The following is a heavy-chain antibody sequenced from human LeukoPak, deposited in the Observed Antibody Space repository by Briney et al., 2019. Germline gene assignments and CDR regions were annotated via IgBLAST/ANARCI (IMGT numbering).Heavy chain of an antibody. J-gene: IGHJ4*02. Sequence: ASVKVSCKASGYTITSYGISWVRQAPAQGLEWLGWVSAYNSNTKYAQKLHGRVTMTTDTSTNTAYMELRSLRSDDTALYYCARDKPYNSGWYYLDYWGQGTLVTVSS. D-gene: IGHD6-19*01. CDR1: GYTITSYG. CDR3: ARDKPYNSGWYYLDY. V-gene: IGHV1-18*01. CDR2: VSAYNSNT.